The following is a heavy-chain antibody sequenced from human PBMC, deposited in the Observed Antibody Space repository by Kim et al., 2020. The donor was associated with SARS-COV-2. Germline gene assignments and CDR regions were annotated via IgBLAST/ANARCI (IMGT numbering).Heavy chain of an antibody. CDR3: AKGGCSSTSCNPRVNWF. J-gene: IGHJ5*01. CDR1: GFTFSSYA. Sequence: GGSLRLSCAASGFTFSSYAMHWVRQAPGKGLEYVSAISSNGGSTYYANSVKGRFTISRDNSKNTLYLQMGSLRAEDMAVYYCAKGGCSSTSCNPRVNWF. V-gene: IGHV3-64*01. D-gene: IGHD2-2*01. CDR2: ISSNGGST.